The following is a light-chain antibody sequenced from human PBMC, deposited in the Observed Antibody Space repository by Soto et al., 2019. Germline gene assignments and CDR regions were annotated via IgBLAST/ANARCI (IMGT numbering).Light chain of an antibody. Sequence: NFMLTQPHSVSESPGKTVTISCTRSSGSIASNYVQWYQQRPGSSPTTVIYDDNQRPSGVPDRFSGSIDSSSNSASLTISGLKTEDGADYYCQSYDSSNVVFGGGTQLTVL. CDR2: DDN. J-gene: IGLJ2*01. V-gene: IGLV6-57*01. CDR1: SGSIASNY. CDR3: QSYDSSNVV.